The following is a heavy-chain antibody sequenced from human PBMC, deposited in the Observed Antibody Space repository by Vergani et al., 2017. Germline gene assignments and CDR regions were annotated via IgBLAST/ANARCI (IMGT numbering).Heavy chain of an antibody. J-gene: IGHJ4*02. CDR2: IYTSGRT. CDR1: GGSISSGSYY. Sequence: QLQLQESGPGLVKPSETLSLICTVSGGSISSGSYYWSWIRQPAGKGLEWIGRIYTSGRTDYNPPLESRVTISVDTSKNTFSLKLNSVTAADTAIYYCARDSAVGGTFDSWGQGTLVSVSS. V-gene: IGHV4-61*02. CDR3: ARDSAVGGTFDS. D-gene: IGHD1-26*01.